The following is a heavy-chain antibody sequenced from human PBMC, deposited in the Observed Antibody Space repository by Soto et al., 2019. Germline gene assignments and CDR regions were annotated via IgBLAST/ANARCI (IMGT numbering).Heavy chain of an antibody. CDR1: GGSTTTYY. CDR3: VRVLGP. Sequence: KPSETLSLTCTVSGGSTTTYYWSWIRQPPGRGLEWIGDVYYSGNINYNPSLKRRLTMSVDTTRNQFSLKLNSVTAADTAVYYCVRVLGPWGQGTLVTVSS. D-gene: IGHD7-27*01. J-gene: IGHJ5*02. V-gene: IGHV4-59*01. CDR2: VYYSGNI.